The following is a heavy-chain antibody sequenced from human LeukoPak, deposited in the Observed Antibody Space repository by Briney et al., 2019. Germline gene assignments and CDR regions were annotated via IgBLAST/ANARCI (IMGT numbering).Heavy chain of an antibody. J-gene: IGHJ6*04. CDR3: ARWYGSGSYHTNYYYYGIDV. CDR2: IYHTGTT. D-gene: IGHD3-10*01. Sequence: SGALSLTCAVSGGSITNVYWWSWVRQPPGKGLEWIGEIYHTGTTNYNPSLKSRVTISEDKSKNQLSIKLNSVTAADTAVYYCARWYGSGSYHTNYYYYGIDVWGKGTTVTVSS. V-gene: IGHV4-4*02. CDR1: GGSITNVYW.